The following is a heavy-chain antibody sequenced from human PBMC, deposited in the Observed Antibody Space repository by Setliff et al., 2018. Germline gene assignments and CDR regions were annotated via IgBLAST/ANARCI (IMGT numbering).Heavy chain of an antibody. J-gene: IGHJ6*03. Sequence: SVKVSCKASGYTFTSYGISWVRQATGQGLEWMGGIIPIFGTANYAQKFQGRVTITRDTSASTAYMELSSLRSEDTAVYYCARALPSTSWALYYYYMDVWGKGTTVTVSS. CDR1: GYTFTSYG. CDR3: ARALPSTSWALYYYYMDV. V-gene: IGHV1-69*05. CDR2: IIPIFGTA. D-gene: IGHD2-2*01.